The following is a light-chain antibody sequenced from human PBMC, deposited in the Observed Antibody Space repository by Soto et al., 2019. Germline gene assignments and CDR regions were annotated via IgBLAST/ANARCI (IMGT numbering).Light chain of an antibody. CDR1: QSISSN. CDR2: GVS. V-gene: IGKV3-15*01. Sequence: EIVMTQSPGTLSVSPGERATLSCRASQSISSNLAWYQQKPGRAPRLLIYGVSTRATGIPARFSGSGSETEFTLTISSLQSEDFAVYYCQQYNNWPPYTFGQGTKLEIK. J-gene: IGKJ2*01. CDR3: QQYNNWPPYT.